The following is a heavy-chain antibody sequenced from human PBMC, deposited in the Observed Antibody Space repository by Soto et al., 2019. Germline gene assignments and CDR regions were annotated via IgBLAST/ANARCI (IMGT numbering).Heavy chain of an antibody. D-gene: IGHD6-13*01. V-gene: IGHV3-33*01. CDR3: ARDLVIAAAGPDF. J-gene: IGHJ4*02. CDR1: GFTFSSYG. Sequence: QVQLVESGGGVVQPGRSLRLSCAASGFTFSSYGMHWVRQAPGKGLEWVAVLWYDGSNKYYADSVKGRFTIFRDNSKNTLYLQMNSVRAEDAAVYYCARDLVIAAAGPDFWGQGTLVTVSS. CDR2: LWYDGSNK.